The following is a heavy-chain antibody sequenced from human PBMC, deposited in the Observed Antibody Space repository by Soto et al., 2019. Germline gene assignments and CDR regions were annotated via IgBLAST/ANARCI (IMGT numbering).Heavy chain of an antibody. J-gene: IGHJ6*02. V-gene: IGHV1-69*13. Sequence: SVKVSCKASGGTFSSYAISWVRQAPGQGLEWMGGIIPIFGTANYAQKFQGRVTITADESTSTAYMELSSLRSEDTAVYYCASYVDTAMDSMDVWGQATTVTVSS. CDR3: ASYVDTAMDSMDV. CDR1: GGTFSSYA. CDR2: IIPIFGTA. D-gene: IGHD5-18*01.